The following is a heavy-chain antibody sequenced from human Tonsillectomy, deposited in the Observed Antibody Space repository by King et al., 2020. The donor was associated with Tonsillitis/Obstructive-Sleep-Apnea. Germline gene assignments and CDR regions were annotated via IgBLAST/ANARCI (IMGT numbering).Heavy chain of an antibody. CDR3: ASAIGSLGYNYGMEV. D-gene: IGHD2-2*02. J-gene: IGHJ6*02. CDR1: GFTFSSYT. Sequence: VQLVESGGGVVQPGRSLRLSCAASGFTFSSYTMHWVRQAPGKGLEGVAVISYDGSNKCYADSVKGRFTISRDNSKNTLYLQMNSLRAEDTAMYYCASAIGSLGYNYGMEVWGQGTTVTVSS. CDR2: ISYDGSNK. V-gene: IGHV3-30*04.